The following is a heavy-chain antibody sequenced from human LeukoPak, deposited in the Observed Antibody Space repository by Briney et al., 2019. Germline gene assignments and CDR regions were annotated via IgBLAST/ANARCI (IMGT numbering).Heavy chain of an antibody. D-gene: IGHD3-3*01. V-gene: IGHV1-8*03. CDR3: ARAYDFWSGYYYWFDP. Sequence: ASVKVSCKASGYAFTNYEINWVRQATGQGLEWMGWVNPNSGNTGYAQKFQGRVTITRNTSRSTAYMELSSLRSEDTAVYYCARAYDFWSGYYYWFDPWGQGTLVTVSS. CDR2: VNPNSGNT. CDR1: GYAFTNYE. J-gene: IGHJ5*02.